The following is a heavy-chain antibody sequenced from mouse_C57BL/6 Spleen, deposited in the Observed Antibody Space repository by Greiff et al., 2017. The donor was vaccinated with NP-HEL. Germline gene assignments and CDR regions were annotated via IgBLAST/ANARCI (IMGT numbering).Heavy chain of an antibody. CDR2: IWSGGST. J-gene: IGHJ2*01. CDR3: AREGNMASYYFCC. CDR1: GFSLTSYG. V-gene: IGHV2-2*01. D-gene: IGHD1-1*02. Sequence: QVQLQQSGPGLVQPSQSLSITCTVSGFSLTSYGVHWVRQSPGKGLEWLGVIWSGGSTDYNAAFISRLSISKDNSKSQVFFKMTSLQAADTAIYYCAREGNMASYYFCCWGQGTTLTVS.